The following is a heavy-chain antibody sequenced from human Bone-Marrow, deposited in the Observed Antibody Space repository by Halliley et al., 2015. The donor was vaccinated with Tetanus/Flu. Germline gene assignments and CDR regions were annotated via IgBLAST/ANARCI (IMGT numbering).Heavy chain of an antibody. CDR2: IYYTGST. V-gene: IGHV4-59*01. CDR1: GGSISSYY. Sequence: LRLSCTISGGSISSYYWNWIRQPPGKGLEWIGYIYYTGSTNYNPSLKSRVTISLGTSRNQFSRKLSTGIAADTAVYYCARGASGNDLGPFGMAVWGPGPTVTVPS. J-gene: IGHJ6*02. D-gene: IGHD5-12*01. CDR3: ARGASGNDLGPFGMAV.